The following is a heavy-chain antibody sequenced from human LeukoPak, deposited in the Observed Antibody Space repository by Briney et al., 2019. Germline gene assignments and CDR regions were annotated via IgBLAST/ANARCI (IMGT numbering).Heavy chain of an antibody. D-gene: IGHD5-18*01. CDR1: GGSISSSSYY. J-gene: IGHJ5*02. V-gene: IGHV4-39*07. Sequence: SETLSLTCTVSGGSISSSSYYWGWIRQPPGKGLEWIGSIYYSGSTYYNPSLKSRVTISVDTSKNQFSLKLSSVTAADTAVYYCARDYVDTAMGVNWFDPWGQGTLVTVSS. CDR2: IYYSGST. CDR3: ARDYVDTAMGVNWFDP.